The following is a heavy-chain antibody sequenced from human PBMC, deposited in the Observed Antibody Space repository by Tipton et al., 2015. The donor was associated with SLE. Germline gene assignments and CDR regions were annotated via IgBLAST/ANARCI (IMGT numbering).Heavy chain of an antibody. Sequence: TLSLTCTVSGGSISVYYWNWIRQAPGKGLEWIGYIYYSGNTNYNPSLKSRVTMSVDTSKNQFSLRLNSVTAADTAVYYCAKYASGTMFEYWGQGTLVTVSS. CDR1: GGSISVYY. J-gene: IGHJ4*02. V-gene: IGHV4-59*12. D-gene: IGHD3-10*01. CDR2: IYYSGNT. CDR3: AKYASGTMFEY.